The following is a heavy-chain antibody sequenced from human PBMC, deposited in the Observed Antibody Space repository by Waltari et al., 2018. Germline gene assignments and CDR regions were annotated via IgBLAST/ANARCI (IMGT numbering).Heavy chain of an antibody. Sequence: DVQLVESGGSVVRPGGSLRLSCAASGLSFGDYELSWVRQAPGKGLEWVSGINWNGGSTSYAESVKGRITISRDNAKNSLYLQMNSLRDEDTALYYCAKDSLGIPFYYVDVWGKGTTVTVS. CDR3: AKDSLGIPFYYVDV. J-gene: IGHJ6*03. V-gene: IGHV3-20*04. CDR1: GLSFGDYE. CDR2: INWNGGST.